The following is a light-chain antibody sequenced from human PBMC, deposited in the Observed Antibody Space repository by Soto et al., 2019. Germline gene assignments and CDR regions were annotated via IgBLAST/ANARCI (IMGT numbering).Light chain of an antibody. Sequence: EIVLTQSPGTLSLSPGERATLSCRASRSFASSYLAWYQHKPGQAPRLLIYAASARATGIPDRFSGRGSGTDFTLTISRLEPEDVAVFYCQQYAESPITFGQGTRLEIK. V-gene: IGKV3-20*01. CDR3: QQYAESPIT. J-gene: IGKJ5*01. CDR1: RSFASSY. CDR2: AAS.